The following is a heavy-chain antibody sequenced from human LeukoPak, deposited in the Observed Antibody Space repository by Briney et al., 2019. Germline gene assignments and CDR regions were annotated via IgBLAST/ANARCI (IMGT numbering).Heavy chain of an antibody. CDR1: GFTFSSHW. CDR2: INSDGSST. V-gene: IGHV3-74*01. Sequence: GGSLRLSCAASGFTFSSHWMHWVRQAPGKGLVWVSRINSDGSSTSYADSVKGRFTISRDNAKNTLNLQMNSLRAEDTAVYYCTPDSGAYCSGGSCSKYWGQGTLVTVSS. CDR3: TPDSGAYCSGGSCSKY. J-gene: IGHJ4*02. D-gene: IGHD2-15*01.